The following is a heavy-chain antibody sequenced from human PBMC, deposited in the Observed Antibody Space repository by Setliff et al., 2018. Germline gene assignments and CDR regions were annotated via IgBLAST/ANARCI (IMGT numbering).Heavy chain of an antibody. CDR2: VYYTGTT. Sequence: SSETLSLTCTVSGGSISSSSYYWGWIRQPPGKGLEWIAYVYYTGTTIYNPSLKSRVTISTDTSKNQFSLKLNSVTAADTAVYYCAREVQGFDPWGQGTLVTVS. V-gene: IGHV4-61*01. CDR3: AREVQGFDP. CDR1: GGSISSSSYY. J-gene: IGHJ5*02.